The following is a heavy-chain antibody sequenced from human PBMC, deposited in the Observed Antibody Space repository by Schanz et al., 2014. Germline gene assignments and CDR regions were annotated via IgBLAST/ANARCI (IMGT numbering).Heavy chain of an antibody. V-gene: IGHV3-23*01. CDR2: ISGGGGTT. CDR3: VRDELLWFGEVLSLDY. D-gene: IGHD3-10*01. J-gene: IGHJ4*02. Sequence: EVQLLESGGGLVEPGGSLRLSCAASGFSFSSYAMGWVRQAPGKGLEWVSAISGGGGTTYYADPVKGRFTISRDNSNKTVDLQMNSLRAEDTALYYCVRDELLWFGEVLSLDYWGQGALVTVSS. CDR1: GFSFSSYA.